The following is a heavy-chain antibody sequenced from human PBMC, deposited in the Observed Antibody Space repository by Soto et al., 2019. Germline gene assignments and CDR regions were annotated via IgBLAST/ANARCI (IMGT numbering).Heavy chain of an antibody. CDR1: GFTFSSYS. CDR2: ISSSSSTI. CDR3: ARDRIAVAGNEGVYYYGMDV. J-gene: IGHJ6*02. Sequence: EVQLVESGGGLVQPGGPLRLSCAASGFTFSSYSMNWVRQAPGKGLEWVSYISSSSSTIYYADSVKGRFTISRDNAKNSLYLQMNSLRDEDTAVYYCARDRIAVAGNEGVYYYGMDVWGQGTTVTVSS. D-gene: IGHD6-19*01. V-gene: IGHV3-48*02.